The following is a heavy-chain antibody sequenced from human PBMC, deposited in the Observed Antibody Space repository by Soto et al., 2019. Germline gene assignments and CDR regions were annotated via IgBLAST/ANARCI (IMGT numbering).Heavy chain of an antibody. V-gene: IGHV3-21*01. CDR3: ARFVEDYGDYELFYYYYMDV. CDR1: GFTFSSYS. D-gene: IGHD4-17*01. CDR2: ISSSSSYI. Sequence: GGSLRLSCAASGFTFSSYSMNWVRQAPGKGLEWVSSISSSSSYIYYADSVKGRFTISRDNAKNSLYLQMNSLRAEDTAVYYCARFVEDYGDYELFYYYYMDVWGKGTTVTVSS. J-gene: IGHJ6*03.